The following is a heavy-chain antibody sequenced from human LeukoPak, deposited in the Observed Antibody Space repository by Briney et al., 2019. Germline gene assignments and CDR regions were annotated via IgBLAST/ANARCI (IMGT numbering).Heavy chain of an antibody. Sequence: SETLSLTCAVYGGSFSGYYWSWIRQPPGKGLEWIGEINHSGSTNYNPSLKSRVTISVDTPKNQFSLKLSSVTAADTAVYYCARATSWGSGRPLVRGYYFDYWGQGTLVTVSS. V-gene: IGHV4-34*01. CDR2: INHSGST. CDR1: GGSFSGYY. D-gene: IGHD3-10*01. J-gene: IGHJ4*02. CDR3: ARATSWGSGRPLVRGYYFDY.